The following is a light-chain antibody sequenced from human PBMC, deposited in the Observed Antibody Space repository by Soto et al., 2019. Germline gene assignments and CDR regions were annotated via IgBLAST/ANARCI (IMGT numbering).Light chain of an antibody. CDR3: CSYAGSYTFG. Sequence: QSALTQPRSVSGSPGQSVTISCTGTRSDVGGYNYVSWYQQHPGKAPKLMIYDVSKRPSGVPDRFSGSKSGATASLTISGLQAEDEADYYCCSYAGSYTFGFGGGTKLTVL. V-gene: IGLV2-11*01. J-gene: IGLJ2*01. CDR1: RSDVGGYNY. CDR2: DVS.